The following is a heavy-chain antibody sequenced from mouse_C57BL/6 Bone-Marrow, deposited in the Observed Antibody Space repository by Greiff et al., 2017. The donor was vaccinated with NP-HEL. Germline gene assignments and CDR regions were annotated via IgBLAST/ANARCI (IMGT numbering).Heavy chain of an antibody. CDR1: GYAFTNYL. CDR2: INPGSGGT. CDR3: ARTTNCKYYFDY. J-gene: IGHJ2*01. D-gene: IGHD4-1*01. Sequence: VQLQQSGAELVRPGTSVKVSCKASGYAFTNYLIEWVKQRPGQGLEWIGVINPGSGGTNYNEQFKGKATLTADKSSSTAYMQLSSLPSADSAVYFCARTTNCKYYFDYWGQGTTLTVSS. V-gene: IGHV1-54*01.